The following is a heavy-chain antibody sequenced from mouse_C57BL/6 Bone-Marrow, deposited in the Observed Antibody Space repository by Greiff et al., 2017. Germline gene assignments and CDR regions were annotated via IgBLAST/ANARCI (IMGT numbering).Heavy chain of an antibody. Sequence: VQLQQSGGGLVKPGGSLKLSCAASGFTFSDYGMHWVRQAPEKGLEWVAYISSGSSTIYYADTVKGRFTISRDNAKNTLFLQMTSLRSEDTAMYYCARPLLEYYFDYWGQGTTLTVSS. J-gene: IGHJ2*01. V-gene: IGHV5-17*01. CDR3: ARPLLEYYFDY. CDR2: ISSGSSTI. D-gene: IGHD1-1*01. CDR1: GFTFSDYG.